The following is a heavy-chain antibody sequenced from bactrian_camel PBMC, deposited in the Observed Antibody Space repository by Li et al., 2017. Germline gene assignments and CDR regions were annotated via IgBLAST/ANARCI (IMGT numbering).Heavy chain of an antibody. CDR1: EFTVSDYW. D-gene: IGHD7*01. V-gene: IGHV3S1*01. Sequence: HVQLVESGGASVQPGGSLRLSCAASEFTVSDYWITWVRQAPGKGLEWVSRTGGGYADSVKGRFTISRDNAKNTVYLQMNSLKPEDTGVYYCAAARFTGYWCQEFANWGQGQDRYWGQGTQVTVS. J-gene: IGHJ4*01. CDR2: RTGGG. CDR3: AAARFTGYWCQEFANWGQGQDRY.